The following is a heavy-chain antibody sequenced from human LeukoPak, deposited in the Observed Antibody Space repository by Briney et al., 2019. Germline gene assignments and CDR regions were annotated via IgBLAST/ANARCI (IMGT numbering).Heavy chain of an antibody. V-gene: IGHV3-30*04. D-gene: IGHD5-12*01. Sequence: VRSLRLSCAASGFTFSSYAMHSVREAPGKGLEWVAVISYDGSNKYYADSVKGRFTISRDNSKNTLYLQMNSLRAEDTAVYYCARDGYSGYDLYYYYGMDVWGKGTTVTVSS. CDR2: ISYDGSNK. J-gene: IGHJ6*04. CDR3: ARDGYSGYDLYYYYGMDV. CDR1: GFTFSSYA.